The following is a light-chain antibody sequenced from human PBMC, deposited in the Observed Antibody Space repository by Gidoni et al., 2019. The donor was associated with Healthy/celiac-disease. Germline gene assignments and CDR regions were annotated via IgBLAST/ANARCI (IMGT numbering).Light chain of an antibody. CDR1: QSISSY. CDR3: QQSYSTPPFT. V-gene: IGKV1-39*01. CDR2: AAS. J-gene: IGKJ3*01. Sequence: DIQMTQSPSSLSASVGDRVTITCRASQSISSYLTWYQQKPGKAPKLLIYAASSLQSGVPSRFSGSGSGTDFTLTISRLQPEDFATYYCQQSYSTPPFTFGPGTKVDIK.